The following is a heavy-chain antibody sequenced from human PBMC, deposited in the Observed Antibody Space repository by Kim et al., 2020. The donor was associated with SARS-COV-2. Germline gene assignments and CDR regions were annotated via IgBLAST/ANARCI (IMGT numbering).Heavy chain of an antibody. V-gene: IGHV3-73*01. Sequence: GGSLRLSCAASGFTFSGSAIHWVRQAPGKGLAWVGRIRSKANSYATAYAASVRGRFSISRDDSKNTAYLQMNSLKTEDTAVYYCTRVPAASSAFWDAFDIWGPGTKVTVSS. CDR2: IRSKANSYAT. D-gene: IGHD6-25*01. CDR1: GFTFSGSA. CDR3: TRVPAASSAFWDAFDI. J-gene: IGHJ3*02.